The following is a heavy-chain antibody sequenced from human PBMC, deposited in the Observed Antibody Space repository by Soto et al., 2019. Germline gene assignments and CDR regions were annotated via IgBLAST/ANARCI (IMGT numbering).Heavy chain of an antibody. J-gene: IGHJ6*02. CDR1: GFTFDDYA. V-gene: IGHV3-9*01. Sequence: PGGSLRLSCAASGFTFDDYAMHWVRQAPGKGLVWVSGISWNSGSIGYADSVKGRFTISRDNAKNSLYLQMNSLRAEDTALYYCAKDIRGGIEYSSSNDYDYYYGMDVWGQGTTVTVSS. D-gene: IGHD6-6*01. CDR2: ISWNSGSI. CDR3: AKDIRGGIEYSSSNDYDYYYGMDV.